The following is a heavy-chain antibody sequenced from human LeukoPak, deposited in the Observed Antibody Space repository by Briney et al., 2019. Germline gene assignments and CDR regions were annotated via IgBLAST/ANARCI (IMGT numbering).Heavy chain of an antibody. D-gene: IGHD2-8*01. J-gene: IGHJ3*02. V-gene: IGHV4-39*01. CDR3: ARHGVQSPGALDI. CDR1: GGSISSSSYY. CDR2: IYYSGST. Sequence: SETLPLTCTVSGGSISSSSYYWGWIRQPPGKGLEWIGSIYYSGSTYYNPSLKSRVTISVDTSMDQFSLKLSSVTAADTAVYYCARHGVQSPGALDIWGQGTMVTVSS.